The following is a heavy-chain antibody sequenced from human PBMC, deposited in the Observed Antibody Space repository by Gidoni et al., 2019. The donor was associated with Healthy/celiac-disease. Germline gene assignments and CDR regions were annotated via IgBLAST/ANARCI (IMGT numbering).Heavy chain of an antibody. Sequence: QVQLVQSGAEVKKPGASVKVSCKASGYTFTSYAMHWVRQAPGQRLEWMGWINAGNGNTKYSQKFQGRVTITRDTSASTAYMVLSSLRSEDTAVYYCARVTSLGATLRHYYYGMDVWGQGTTVTVSS. D-gene: IGHD1-26*01. V-gene: IGHV1-3*01. CDR3: ARVTSLGATLRHYYYGMDV. CDR1: GYTFTSYA. J-gene: IGHJ6*02. CDR2: INAGNGNT.